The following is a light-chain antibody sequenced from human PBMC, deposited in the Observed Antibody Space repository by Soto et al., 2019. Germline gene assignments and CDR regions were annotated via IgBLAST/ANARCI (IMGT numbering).Light chain of an antibody. Sequence: QSVLIQSPSASGTPGQRVTISCSGSRSNIGSNPISWYQQLPGTAPKLLIYNNNQRPSGVPDRFSGSKSGTSASLAISGLHSDDEADYYCATWDDSLKEGVFGGGTKLTVL. CDR2: NNN. CDR3: ATWDDSLKEGV. J-gene: IGLJ3*02. V-gene: IGLV1-44*01. CDR1: RSNIGSNP.